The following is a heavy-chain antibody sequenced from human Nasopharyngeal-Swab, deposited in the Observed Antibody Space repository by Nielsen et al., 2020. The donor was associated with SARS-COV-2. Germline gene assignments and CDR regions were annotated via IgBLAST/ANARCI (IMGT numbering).Heavy chain of an antibody. CDR2: ISDSGSGT. D-gene: IGHD6-13*01. Sequence: GESLKISCAASGFTFSSYAMSWVRQAPGKGLEWVSGISDSGSGTYYADSVKGRFTISRDNSKSTLYLQMNSLRAEDTALYHCARPLSRDSTWTTEANWFDPWGQGTLVTVSS. CDR1: GFTFSSYA. V-gene: IGHV3-23*01. J-gene: IGHJ5*02. CDR3: ARPLSRDSTWTTEANWFDP.